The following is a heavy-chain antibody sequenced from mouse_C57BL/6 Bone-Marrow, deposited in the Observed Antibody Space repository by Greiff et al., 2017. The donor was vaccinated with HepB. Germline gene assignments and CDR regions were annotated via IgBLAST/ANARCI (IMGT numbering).Heavy chain of an antibody. Sequence: QVQLKQSGPELVKPGASVKLSCKASGYTFTSYDINWVKQRPGQGLEWIGWIYPRDGSTKYNEKFKGKATLTVDTSSSTAYMELHSLTSEDSAVYCCARGDRRHYNGSSLAWFAYWGQGTLVTVSA. V-gene: IGHV1-85*01. CDR1: GYTFTSYD. CDR3: ARGDRRHYNGSSLAWFAY. D-gene: IGHD1-1*01. J-gene: IGHJ3*01. CDR2: IYPRDGST.